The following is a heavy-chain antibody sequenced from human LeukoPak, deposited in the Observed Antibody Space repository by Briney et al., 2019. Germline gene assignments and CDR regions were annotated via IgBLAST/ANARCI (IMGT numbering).Heavy chain of an antibody. CDR3: VRGALPGDNWYFDL. J-gene: IGHJ2*01. Sequence: GGSLRLSCETSGFPFSAYDTHWVRQAPGKGLEWVSAFGSAGDTYYPGAVRGRFTISRDYAKNSLYLQMNSLRTGDTAVYFCVRGALPGDNWYFDLWGRGTLVTV. CDR2: FGSAGDT. CDR1: GFPFSAYD. V-gene: IGHV3-13*01.